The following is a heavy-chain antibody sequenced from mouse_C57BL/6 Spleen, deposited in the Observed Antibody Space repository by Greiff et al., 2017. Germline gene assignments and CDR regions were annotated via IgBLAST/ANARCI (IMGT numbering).Heavy chain of an antibody. J-gene: IGHJ2*01. CDR3: ARPCITTLDYFDY. V-gene: IGHV5-17*01. CDR1: GFTFSDYG. Sequence: EVQLQQSGGGLVKPGGSLKLSCAASGFTFSDYGMHWVRQAPEKGLEWVAYISSGSSTIYYADTVKGRFTISRDNAKNTLFLQMTSLRSEDTAMYYCARPCITTLDYFDYWGQGTTLTVSS. D-gene: IGHD1-1*01. CDR2: ISSGSSTI.